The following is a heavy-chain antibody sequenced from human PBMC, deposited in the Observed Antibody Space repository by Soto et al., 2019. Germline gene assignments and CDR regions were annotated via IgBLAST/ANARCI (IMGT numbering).Heavy chain of an antibody. CDR2: IWSDGTNK. D-gene: IGHD3-9*01. CDR1: GFTFSTYG. CDR3: VRVFDTYYFDL. J-gene: IGHJ4*02. V-gene: IGHV3-33*01. Sequence: QVQVVESGGGVVQPGRSLRLSCAASGFTFSTYGMHWVHQAPGKGLEWVALIWSDGTNKYYADSVKGRFTISRDNSKKTLYLQMNSLRAEDTAVYYCVRVFDTYYFDLWGQGNMVTVSS.